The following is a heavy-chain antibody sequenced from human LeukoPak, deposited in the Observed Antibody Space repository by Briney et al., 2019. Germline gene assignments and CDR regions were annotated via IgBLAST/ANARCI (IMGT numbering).Heavy chain of an antibody. J-gene: IGHJ4*02. D-gene: IGHD3-16*01. CDR2: ISHSGGA. CDR3: ARDGPGSTHHYDITGFEDY. Sequence: TPSETLSLTCAVYGGSFSDYYWTWIRQPPGKGLEWIGEISHSGGANYNPSLKSRVTISTDRSKHQFSLTLKSLTAADTAMYFCARDGPGSTHHYDITGFEDYWGQGILVTVSS. V-gene: IGHV4-34*01. CDR1: GGSFSDYY.